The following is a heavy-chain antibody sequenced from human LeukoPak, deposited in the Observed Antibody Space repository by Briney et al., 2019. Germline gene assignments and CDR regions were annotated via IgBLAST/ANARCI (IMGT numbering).Heavy chain of an antibody. J-gene: IGHJ4*02. CDR1: GFTFSNYA. D-gene: IGHD6-6*01. CDR2: IVGSGGTT. CDR3: AKDPYKASSGLVDY. Sequence: GGSLRLSCATSGFTFSNYAVSWVRQAPGKGLEWVSSIVGSGGTTYYADAVKGLFTISRDNSKNTLHLQMNSRRAEDTAVYYGAKDPYKASSGLVDYWGQGTLVTVSS. V-gene: IGHV3-23*01.